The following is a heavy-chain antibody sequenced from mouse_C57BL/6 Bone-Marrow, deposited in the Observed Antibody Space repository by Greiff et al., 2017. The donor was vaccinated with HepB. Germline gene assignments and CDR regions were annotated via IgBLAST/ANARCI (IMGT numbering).Heavy chain of an antibody. V-gene: IGHV1-54*01. CDR2: INPGSGGT. CDR1: GYAFTNYL. J-gene: IGHJ1*03. Sequence: QVQLQQSGAELVRPGTSVKVSCKASGYAFTNYLIEWVKQRPGQGLEWIGVINPGSGGTNYNEKFKGKATLTADKSSSTAYMQLSSLTSEDSAVYFCSLLPWYFDVWGTGTTVTVSS. CDR3: SLLPWYFDV. D-gene: IGHD1-1*01.